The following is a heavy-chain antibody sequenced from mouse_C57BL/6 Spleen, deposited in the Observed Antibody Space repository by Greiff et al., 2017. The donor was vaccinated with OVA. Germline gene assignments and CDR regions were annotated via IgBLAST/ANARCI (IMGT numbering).Heavy chain of an antibody. D-gene: IGHD4-1*01. J-gene: IGHJ2*01. CDR3: ARVLTGYFDY. V-gene: IGHV5-16*01. Sequence: EVKLVESEGGLVQPGSSMKLSCTASGFTFSDYYMDWVSQVPEKGLEWVATINSDGSSTYYLDSLKSRFIISGDNAKNILYQQMSSLKSEDTATYYCARVLTGYFDYWGQGTTLTVSS. CDR1: GFTFSDYY. CDR2: INSDGSST.